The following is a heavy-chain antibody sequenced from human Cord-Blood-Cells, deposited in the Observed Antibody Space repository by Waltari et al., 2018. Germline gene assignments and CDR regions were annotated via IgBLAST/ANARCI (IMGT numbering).Heavy chain of an antibody. J-gene: IGHJ4*02. CDR2: ISYDGSNK. Sequence: QVQLVESGGGVVQPGRSLRLSCAASGFTFSSYAMHWVRQAPGKGLVWVAVISYDGSNKYYADSVKGRFTISRDNSKNTLYLQMNSLRAEDTAVYYCARDFKYDSSGHDYWGQGTLVTVSS. CDR1: GFTFSSYA. D-gene: IGHD3-22*01. V-gene: IGHV3-30*04. CDR3: ARDFKYDSSGHDY.